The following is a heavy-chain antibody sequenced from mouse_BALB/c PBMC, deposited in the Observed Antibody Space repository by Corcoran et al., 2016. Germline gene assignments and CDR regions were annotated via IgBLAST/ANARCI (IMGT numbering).Heavy chain of an antibody. CDR2: INPYYGST. CDR1: GYSFTDYI. CDR3: ARYGNYAMDY. V-gene: IGHV1-39*01. Sequence: EIRLQQTGPELVKPGASVKISCKASGYSFTDYIMLWVKQSHGKSLEWIGNINPYYGSTSYNLKFKGKATLTVDKSSSTAYMQLNSLTSEDSAVYYCARYGNYAMDYWGQGTSVTVSS. D-gene: IGHD2-1*01. J-gene: IGHJ4*01.